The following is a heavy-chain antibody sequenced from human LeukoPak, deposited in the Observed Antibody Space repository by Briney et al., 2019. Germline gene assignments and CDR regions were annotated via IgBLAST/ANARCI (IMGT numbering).Heavy chain of an antibody. J-gene: IGHJ6*03. CDR3: ARGGGGYSSGWYARRDRYYMGV. CDR2: INHSGSI. V-gene: IGHV4-34*01. Sequence: SETLSLTCAVYGGSFSGYYWSWIRQPPGKGLEWIGEINHSGSINHNPSLKSRVTISVDTPENQFSLKLSSVTAADTAVYYCARGGGGYSSGWYARRDRYYMGVWGKGTTVTVSS. D-gene: IGHD6-19*01. CDR1: GGSFSGYY.